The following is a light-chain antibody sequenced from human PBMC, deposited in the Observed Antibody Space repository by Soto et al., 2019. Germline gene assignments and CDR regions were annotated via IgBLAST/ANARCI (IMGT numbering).Light chain of an antibody. Sequence: QSALAQPASVSGSPGQSITISCTGTSSDVGSYNLVSWYQQHPGKAPKLMIYEGSKRPSGVSNRFSGSKSGNTASLTISGLQAEDEADYYCCSYAGSSTSHGYVFGTGTKVTVL. V-gene: IGLV2-23*01. CDR3: CSYAGSSTSHGYV. CDR2: EGS. CDR1: SSDVGSYNL. J-gene: IGLJ1*01.